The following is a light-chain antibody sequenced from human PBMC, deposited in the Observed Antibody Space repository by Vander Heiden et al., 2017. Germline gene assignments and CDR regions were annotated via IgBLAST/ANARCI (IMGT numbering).Light chain of an antibody. CDR3: SSYTSSSSGV. CDR1: SSAIGGYNS. J-gene: IGLJ3*02. CDR2: DVS. V-gene: IGLV2-14*03. Sequence: SALTQPASVSGSPGQSITISCTGSSSAIGGYNSVSWYQQHHGKAPKLMIYDVSNRPSGVSNRFSGSKSGNTASLTISGLQAEDEADYYCSSYTSSSSGVFGGGTKLTVL.